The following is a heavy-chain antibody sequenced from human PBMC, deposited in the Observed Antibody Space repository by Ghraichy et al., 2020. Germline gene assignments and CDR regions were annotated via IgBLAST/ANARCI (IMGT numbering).Heavy chain of an antibody. V-gene: IGHV4-59*01. Sequence: SETLSLTCTVSGGSISGYYWSWIRQPPGKGLEWIGYIYYSGTTSYNPSLRSRVTISIDASKTQFSLNLTSVTAADTAVYYCARDPRNWGLPDYWGQGTLVTVS. D-gene: IGHD7-27*01. CDR2: IYYSGTT. CDR3: ARDPRNWGLPDY. J-gene: IGHJ4*02. CDR1: GGSISGYY.